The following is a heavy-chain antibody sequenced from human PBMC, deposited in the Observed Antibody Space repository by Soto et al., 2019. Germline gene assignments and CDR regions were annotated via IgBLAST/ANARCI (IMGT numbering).Heavy chain of an antibody. CDR3: ARDSGWYGAFAI. V-gene: IGHV4-59*01. CDR2: IYYSGST. J-gene: IGHJ3*02. Sequence: SETLSLACTVSGGSISSYYWSWIRQPPGKGLEWIGYIYYSGSTNYNPSLKSRVTVSVDTSKNQFSLKLSSVTAADTAVYYCARDSGWYGAFAIWGQGTMVTVSS. D-gene: IGHD6-19*01. CDR1: GGSISSYY.